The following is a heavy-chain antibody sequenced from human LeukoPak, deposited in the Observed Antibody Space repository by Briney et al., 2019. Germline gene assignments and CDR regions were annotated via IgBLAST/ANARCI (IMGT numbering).Heavy chain of an antibody. CDR1: GGSFSGYY. V-gene: IGHV4-34*01. Sequence: PSETLSLTCAVYGGSFSGYYWSWIRQPPGKGLEWIGSIYNSGTNYYNPSLKSRVTISVDTSKNQFSLKLSSVTAADTAVYYCARGGDILTGYDFDIWGQGTMVTVSS. D-gene: IGHD3-9*01. CDR2: IYNSGTN. J-gene: IGHJ3*02. CDR3: ARGGDILTGYDFDI.